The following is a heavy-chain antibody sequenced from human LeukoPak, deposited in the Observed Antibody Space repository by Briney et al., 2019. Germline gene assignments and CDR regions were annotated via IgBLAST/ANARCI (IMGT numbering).Heavy chain of an antibody. CDR3: AKDPHTGIAPDY. V-gene: IGHV4-39*07. CDR2: IYSSGST. CDR1: GGSISSSSYY. D-gene: IGHD5-18*01. J-gene: IGHJ4*02. Sequence: SETLSLTCTVSGGSISSSSYYWGWIRQPPGKGLEWIGSIYSSGSTYYNPSLKSRVTISVDASKNQFSLKLTYVTAADTAVYYCAKDPHTGIAPDYWGQGTLVTVSS.